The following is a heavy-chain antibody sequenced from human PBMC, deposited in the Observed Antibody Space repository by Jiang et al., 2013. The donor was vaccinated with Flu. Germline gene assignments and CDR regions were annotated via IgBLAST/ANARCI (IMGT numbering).Heavy chain of an antibody. J-gene: IGHJ4*02. CDR2: FISIGST. CDR3: ARGSGSLDY. D-gene: IGHD1-26*01. Sequence: GKGRGVGRQLFISIGSTYYADSVKGRFTISRHTSKNTLYLQMNSLRAEDTAVYYCARGSGSLDYWGQGTLVTVSS. V-gene: IGHV3-66*01.